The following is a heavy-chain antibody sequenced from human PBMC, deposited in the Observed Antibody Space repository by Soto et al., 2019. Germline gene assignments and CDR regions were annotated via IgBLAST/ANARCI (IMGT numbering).Heavy chain of an antibody. Sequence: QSQTLSLTCTVSGGSVSSGSYYWSWIRQPPGKGLEWIGYIYYSGSTNYNPSLESRVTISVDTSKNQFSLKLSSVTAADTAVYYCARDLRRLGYCSSTSCGEPNYFGYWGQGTLVTVSS. CDR2: IYYSGST. V-gene: IGHV4-61*01. CDR1: GGSVSSGSYY. D-gene: IGHD2-2*01. J-gene: IGHJ4*02. CDR3: ARDLRRLGYCSSTSCGEPNYFGY.